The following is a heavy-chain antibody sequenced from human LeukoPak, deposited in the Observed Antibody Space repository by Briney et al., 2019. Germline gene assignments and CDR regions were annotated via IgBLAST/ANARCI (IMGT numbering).Heavy chain of an antibody. J-gene: IGHJ4*02. CDR2: ISYHGRNK. Sequence: GRSLRLSCAASGFTFSNYAMHWVRQAPGKGLEWVAVISYHGRNKYFADSVKGRFTISRDNSKNTLYLQMNSLRAEDTAVYYCARGHYDFWSGYSLDYWGQGTLVTVSS. CDR3: ARGHYDFWSGYSLDY. V-gene: IGHV3-30*04. D-gene: IGHD3-3*01. CDR1: GFTFSNYA.